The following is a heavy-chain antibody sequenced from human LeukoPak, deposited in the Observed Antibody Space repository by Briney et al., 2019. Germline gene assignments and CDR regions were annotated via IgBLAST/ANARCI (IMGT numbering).Heavy chain of an antibody. D-gene: IGHD5-12*01. CDR1: GYTFIGYY. CDR3: AKDRYGDYEAPFHYYMDA. CDR2: INPKSGGT. Sequence: ASVKVSCKASGYTFIGYYMHWVRQAPGQGLQWMGWINPKSGGTKYAQKLQGRVTITRDTSIDTAYMQLSRLRSDDTAVYYCAKDRYGDYEAPFHYYMDAWGRGTTVTVSS. J-gene: IGHJ6*03. V-gene: IGHV1-2*02.